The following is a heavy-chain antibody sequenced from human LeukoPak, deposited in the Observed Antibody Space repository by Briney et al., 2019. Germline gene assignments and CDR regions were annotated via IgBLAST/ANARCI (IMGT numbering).Heavy chain of an antibody. CDR1: GFTFNNYW. CDR2: IKENGNEQ. CDR3: TRVGYIDEGIDY. J-gene: IGHJ4*02. Sequence: GGSLRLSCEASGFTFNNYWMSWVRQAPGKGPEWVAHIKENGNEQYYADSVKGRFTISRDNAKNSLYLQMNSLRAEDTAIYYCTRVGYIDEGIDYWGQGTLVTVSS. D-gene: IGHD5-24*01. V-gene: IGHV3-7*04.